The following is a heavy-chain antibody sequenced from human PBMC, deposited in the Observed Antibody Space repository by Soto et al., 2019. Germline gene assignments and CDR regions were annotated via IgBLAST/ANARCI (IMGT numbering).Heavy chain of an antibody. J-gene: IGHJ3*02. D-gene: IGHD4-17*01. CDR2: IYYSGST. CDR3: ARSTVPRFDAFDI. CDR1: GGSISSYC. V-gene: IGHV4-59*08. Sequence: SETLSLTCTVSGGSISSYCWSWIRQPPGKGLEWIGYIYYSGSTNYNPSLKSRVTISVDTSENQFSLKLSSVTAADTAVYYCARSTVPRFDAFDIWGQGTMVTVSS.